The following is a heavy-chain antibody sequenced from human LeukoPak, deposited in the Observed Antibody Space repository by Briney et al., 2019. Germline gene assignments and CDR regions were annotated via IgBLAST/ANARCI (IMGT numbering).Heavy chain of an antibody. CDR3: ARDQMTMVRGAVFDY. CDR1: GYTFTGYY. D-gene: IGHD3-10*01. J-gene: IGHJ4*02. CDR2: INPNSGGT. V-gene: IGHV1-2*02. Sequence: GASVKVSCKASGYTFTGYYMHWVRQAPGQGLEWMGWINPNSGGTNYAQKFQGRVTMTRDTSISTAYMELRSLRSDDTAVYYCARDQMTMVRGAVFDYWGQGTLVTVSS.